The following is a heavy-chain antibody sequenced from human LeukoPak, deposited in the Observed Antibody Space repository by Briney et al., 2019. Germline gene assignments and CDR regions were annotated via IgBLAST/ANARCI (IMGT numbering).Heavy chain of an antibody. V-gene: IGHV1-2*02. CDR2: INPNSGGT. CDR1: GYTFTGFY. CDR3: ARATSYYYYMDV. Sequence: ASVKVSCKASGYTFTGFYIHWVRQAPGQGLEWMGWINPNSGGTNYAQKFQGRVTMTRDTSISTAYMELSRLRSDDTAVYYCARATSYYYYMDVWGKGTTVTVSS. J-gene: IGHJ6*03.